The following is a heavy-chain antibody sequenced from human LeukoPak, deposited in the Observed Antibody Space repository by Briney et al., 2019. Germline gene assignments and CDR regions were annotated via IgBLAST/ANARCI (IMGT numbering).Heavy chain of an antibody. D-gene: IGHD6-13*01. CDR3: ARDQSVRLLQTSSTYFKHVFAI. V-gene: IGHV1-18*01. J-gene: IGHJ3*02. CDR2: ISAYNGNT. Sequence: ASVKVSCMTSGYTFTNYGISWVRQAPGLGLEWMGWISAYNGNTNYAQKVQGRVTMTTDTSTSTAYMELRSLRFDDTAVYYCARDQSVRLLQTSSTYFKHVFAIWGQGSMVTVSS. CDR1: GYTFTNYG.